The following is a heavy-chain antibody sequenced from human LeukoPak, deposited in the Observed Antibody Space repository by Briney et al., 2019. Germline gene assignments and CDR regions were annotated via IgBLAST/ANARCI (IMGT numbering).Heavy chain of an antibody. J-gene: IGHJ4*02. Sequence: ASVKVSCKASGYTFTSYDINWVRQATGQGLEWMGWMNPNSGNTGYAQKFQGRVTMTRNTSISTAYMELSSLRSDNTAVYYCARGRDNYYDSSGYVFDFWGQGTQVTVSS. CDR1: GYTFTSYD. V-gene: IGHV1-8*01. CDR3: ARGRDNYYDSSGYVFDF. CDR2: MNPNSGNT. D-gene: IGHD3-22*01.